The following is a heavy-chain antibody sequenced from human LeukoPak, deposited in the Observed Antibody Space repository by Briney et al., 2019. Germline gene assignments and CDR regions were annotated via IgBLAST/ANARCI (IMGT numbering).Heavy chain of an antibody. D-gene: IGHD4-11*01. V-gene: IGHV4-59*12. Sequence: SETLSLTCTVSGGSISSYYWSWIRQPPGKGLEWIGYIYYSGSTNYNPSLKSRVTISVDTSKNQFSLKLSSVTAADTAVYYCARDPGMTTVTGFDYWGQGTLVTVSS. CDR2: IYYSGST. J-gene: IGHJ4*02. CDR3: ARDPGMTTVTGFDY. CDR1: GGSISSYY.